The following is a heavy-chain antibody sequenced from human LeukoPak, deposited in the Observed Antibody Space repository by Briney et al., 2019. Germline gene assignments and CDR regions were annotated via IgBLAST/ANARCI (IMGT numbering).Heavy chain of an antibody. J-gene: IGHJ3*02. CDR2: IKRRSDGGTP. Sequence: GGSLRLSCAASGFTFSNAWMSWVRQAPGKGLEWVGRIKRRSDGGTPDYAAPVAGRFTISRDDSKSTMYLQMNSLKIEDTAVYYCTRDSDILTGYYRGAFDIWGQGTLVTVSP. CDR1: GFTFSNAW. D-gene: IGHD3-9*01. V-gene: IGHV3-15*01. CDR3: TRDSDILTGYYRGAFDI.